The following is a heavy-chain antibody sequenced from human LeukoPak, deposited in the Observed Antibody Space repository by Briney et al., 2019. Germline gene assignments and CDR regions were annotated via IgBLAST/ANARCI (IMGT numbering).Heavy chain of an antibody. J-gene: IGHJ4*02. CDR3: ARSEDSSSQQYDY. V-gene: IGHV1-69*05. CDR1: GGTFSSYA. CDR2: IIPIFGTA. D-gene: IGHD6-6*01. Sequence: SVKVSCKASGGTFSSYAISWVRQAPGQGLEWLGRIIPIFGTANYAQKFQGRVTITTDESTSTAYMELSSLRSEDTAVYYCARSEDSSSQQYDYWGQGALVTVSS.